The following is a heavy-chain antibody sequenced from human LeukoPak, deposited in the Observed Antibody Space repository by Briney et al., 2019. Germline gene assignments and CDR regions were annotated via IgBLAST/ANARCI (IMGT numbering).Heavy chain of an antibody. J-gene: IGHJ4*02. D-gene: IGHD3-10*01. Sequence: GGSLRLSCAASGFTVSRNYMSWVRQAPGKGLEWVSVLYSDGSTYHADSVKGRFTISRDNSKNTLYLQMNSLRAEDTAVYYCAKDAYYGSGSYPIDYWGQGTLVTVSS. CDR2: LYSDGST. CDR3: AKDAYYGSGSYPIDY. V-gene: IGHV3-53*05. CDR1: GFTVSRNY.